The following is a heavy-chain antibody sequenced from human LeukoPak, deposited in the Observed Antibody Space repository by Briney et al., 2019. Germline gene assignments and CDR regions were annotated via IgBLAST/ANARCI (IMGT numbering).Heavy chain of an antibody. Sequence: GRSLRLSCAASGFTFSSYAMHWVRQAPGKGLEWVAVISYDGSNKYYADSVKGRFTISRDNSKNTLYLQMNSLRAEDTAVYYCAKENPVGGTNYFDYWGQGTLVTVPS. V-gene: IGHV3-30-3*01. CDR1: GFTFSSYA. J-gene: IGHJ4*02. CDR3: AKENPVGGTNYFDY. CDR2: ISYDGSNK. D-gene: IGHD1-26*01.